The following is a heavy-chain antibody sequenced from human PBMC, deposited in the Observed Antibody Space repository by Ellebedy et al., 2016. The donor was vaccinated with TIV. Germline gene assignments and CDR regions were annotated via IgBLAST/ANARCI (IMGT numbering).Heavy chain of an antibody. CDR3: ARGSVAAAGYYFDY. CDR2: IIPIFGTA. V-gene: IGHV1-69*13. Sequence: SVKVSXKASGYTFTGYYMHWVRQAPGQGLEWMGGIIPIFGTANYAQKFQGRVTITADESTSTAYMELSSLRSEDTAVYYCARGSVAAAGYYFDYWGQGTLVTVSS. J-gene: IGHJ4*02. D-gene: IGHD6-13*01. CDR1: GYTFTGYY.